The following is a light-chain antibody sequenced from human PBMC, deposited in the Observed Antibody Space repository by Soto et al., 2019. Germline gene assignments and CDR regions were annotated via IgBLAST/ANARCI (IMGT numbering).Light chain of an antibody. CDR2: GAS. Sequence: EIVLTQSPATLSLSPGDTATLSCRASQSVGGNYLAWYQQKPGQAPRLLIYGASNRISGIPDSFSGSGSGTEFTLTITGLEPEDFAVYYCQQYGSSRTFGQGTKVEIK. CDR1: QSVGGNY. CDR3: QQYGSSRT. V-gene: IGKV3-20*01. J-gene: IGKJ1*01.